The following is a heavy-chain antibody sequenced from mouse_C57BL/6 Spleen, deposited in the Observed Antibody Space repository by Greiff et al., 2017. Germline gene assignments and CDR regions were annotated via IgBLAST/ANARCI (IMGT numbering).Heavy chain of an antibody. V-gene: IGHV2-2*01. CDR3: ARNGATMITDWYFDV. Sequence: VKLVESGPGLVQPSQSLSITCTVSGFSLTSYGVHWVRQSPGKGLEWLGVIWSGGSTDYNAAFISRLSISKDNSKSQVFFKMNSLQADDTAIYYCARNGATMITDWYFDVWGTGTTVTVSS. CDR2: IWSGGST. CDR1: GFSLTSYG. J-gene: IGHJ1*03. D-gene: IGHD2-4*01.